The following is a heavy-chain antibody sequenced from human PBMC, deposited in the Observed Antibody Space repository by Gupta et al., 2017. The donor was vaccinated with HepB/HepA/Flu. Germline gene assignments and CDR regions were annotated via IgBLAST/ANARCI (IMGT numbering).Heavy chain of an antibody. V-gene: IGHV3-23*01. CDR3: AKDFRDYYDSSG. CDR1: GFTFTSYA. D-gene: IGHD3-22*01. J-gene: IGHJ4*02. CDR2: ISGSGGST. Sequence: EVQLLESGGGLVKPGGSLRLSCAASGFTFTSYAMSWVRQAPGKGLEWVSAISGSGGSTYYADSVKGWFTISRDNSKNTLYLQMNSLRAEDTAVYYCAKDFRDYYDSSGWGQGTLVTVSS.